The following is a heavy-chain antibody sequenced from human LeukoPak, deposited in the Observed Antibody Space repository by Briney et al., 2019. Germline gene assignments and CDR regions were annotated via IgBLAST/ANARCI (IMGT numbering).Heavy chain of an antibody. D-gene: IGHD5-12*01. CDR3: ARAITGSYSGYVLDY. Sequence: ASVKVSCKASGGTFSSYAISWVRQAPGQGLGWMGGTIPIFGTANYAQKFQGRVTITTDESTSTAYMELSSLRSEDTAVYYCARAITGSYSGYVLDYWGQGTLVTVSS. CDR2: TIPIFGTA. V-gene: IGHV1-69*05. CDR1: GGTFSSYA. J-gene: IGHJ4*02.